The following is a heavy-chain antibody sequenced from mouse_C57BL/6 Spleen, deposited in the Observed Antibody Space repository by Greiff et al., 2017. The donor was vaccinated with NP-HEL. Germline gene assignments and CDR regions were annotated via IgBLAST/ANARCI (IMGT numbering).Heavy chain of an antibody. V-gene: IGHV1-15*01. CDR2: IDPATGGT. Sequence: VQLQESGAELVRPGASVTLSCTASGYTFTDYEMHWVKQTPVHGLEWIGAIDPATGGTAYNQKFKGKAILTAGKSSSTAYMELRSLTSEDSAVYYCTREGYVPDAMDYWGQGTSVTVSS. D-gene: IGHD2-2*01. CDR3: TREGYVPDAMDY. J-gene: IGHJ4*01. CDR1: GYTFTDYE.